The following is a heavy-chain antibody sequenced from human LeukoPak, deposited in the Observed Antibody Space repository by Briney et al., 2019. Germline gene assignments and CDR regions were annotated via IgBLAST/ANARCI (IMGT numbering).Heavy chain of an antibody. V-gene: IGHV4-59*11. CDR1: GDSFSSHY. J-gene: IGHJ3*02. CDR2: TSHIGRT. D-gene: IGHD4-17*01. Sequence: KSSETLSLTCAVSGDSFSSHYWTWIRQSPGTGLEWIGYTSHIGRTIHNPSLKSRVTISIDTSKNQFSLKLRSVTAADTAVYYCARDLVTVTKGFDIWGQGTMVSVSS. CDR3: ARDLVTVTKGFDI.